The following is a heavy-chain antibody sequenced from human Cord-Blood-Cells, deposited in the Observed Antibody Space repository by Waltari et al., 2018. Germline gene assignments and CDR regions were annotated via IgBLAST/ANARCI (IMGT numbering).Heavy chain of an antibody. J-gene: IGHJ3*02. CDR2: ISGSGGIT. CDR3: AKDKRAFDI. V-gene: IGHV3-23*04. CDR1: GFTFSSYA. Sequence: EVQLVESGGGLVQTGGSLRLSCAASGFTFSSYAMSLVGQAPGKGLEWVSVISGSGGITYDADSGKGRFTISRDNTKNTLYLQINNLRAEDTAVYYCAKDKRAFDIWGQGTMVTVSS.